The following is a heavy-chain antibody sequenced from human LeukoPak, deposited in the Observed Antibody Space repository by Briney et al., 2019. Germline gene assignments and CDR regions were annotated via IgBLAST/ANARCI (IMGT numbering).Heavy chain of an antibody. CDR3: ARDLGCSGGSCYWNWFDP. Sequence: PSETLSLTCTVSGGSISSYYWSWIRQPAGKGLEWIGRIYTSGSTNYNPSLKSRVTMSVGTSKNQFSLKLSSVTAADTAVYYCARDLGCSGGSCYWNWFDPWGQGTLVTVSS. J-gene: IGHJ5*02. CDR1: GGSISSYY. D-gene: IGHD2-15*01. CDR2: IYTSGST. V-gene: IGHV4-4*07.